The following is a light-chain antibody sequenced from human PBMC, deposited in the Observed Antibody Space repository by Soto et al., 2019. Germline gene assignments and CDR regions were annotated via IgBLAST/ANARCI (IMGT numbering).Light chain of an antibody. CDR1: QRVSSNY. J-gene: IGKJ1*01. Sequence: SVLTQSPGTLSLSPGERAPLSSRASQRVSSNYLAWYQQKPGQAPRLLIYHASARVTGIPDRFSGSGSGTDFTLTISRLEPEDFAVYYCQQYDSSPRTFGRGTKVDIK. CDR3: QQYDSSPRT. CDR2: HAS. V-gene: IGKV3-20*01.